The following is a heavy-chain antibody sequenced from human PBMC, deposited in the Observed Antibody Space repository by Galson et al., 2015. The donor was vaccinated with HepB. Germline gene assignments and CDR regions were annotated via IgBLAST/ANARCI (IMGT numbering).Heavy chain of an antibody. D-gene: IGHD6-13*01. Sequence: ETLSLTCSVSGGSLSNYYWSWIRQPPGKGLEWIGYIYYSGGTNYNPSLKSRVTISVDSSKNHFSLNLRSVTVADTAVYYCVREGTAGAFDIWGQGTMVIVSS. CDR2: IYYSGGT. J-gene: IGHJ3*02. V-gene: IGHV4-59*01. CDR3: VREGTAGAFDI. CDR1: GGSLSNYY.